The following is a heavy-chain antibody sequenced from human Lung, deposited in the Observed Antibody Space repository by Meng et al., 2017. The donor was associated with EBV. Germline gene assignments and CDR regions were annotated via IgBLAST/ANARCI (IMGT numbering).Heavy chain of an antibody. CDR2: TYYRSKWYN. CDR1: GDSVSSSSAA. Sequence: QGPRLRSGPGLVKPPQTLSRPCVISGDSVSSSSAAWTWIRQSPSRGLEWLGRTYYRSKWYNDYAVFVKSRITINPDTSKNQFSLQLNSVTPEDTAVYYCARGATSVFDLWGRGTLVTVSS. CDR3: ARGATSVFDL. J-gene: IGHJ2*01. V-gene: IGHV6-1*01.